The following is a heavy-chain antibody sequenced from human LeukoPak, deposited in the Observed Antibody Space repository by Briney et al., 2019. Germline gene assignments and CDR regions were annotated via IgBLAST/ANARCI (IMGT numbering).Heavy chain of an antibody. Sequence: PSQTLSLTCTVSGGSISSGGYYWSWIRQHPGKGLEWIGYIYYSGSTYYNPSLKSRVTISVDTSKNQFSLKLSSVTAADTAVYYCASGMTTVEQFDYWGQGTLVTVSS. J-gene: IGHJ4*02. V-gene: IGHV4-31*03. CDR1: GGSISSGGYY. D-gene: IGHD4-17*01. CDR3: ASGMTTVEQFDY. CDR2: IYYSGST.